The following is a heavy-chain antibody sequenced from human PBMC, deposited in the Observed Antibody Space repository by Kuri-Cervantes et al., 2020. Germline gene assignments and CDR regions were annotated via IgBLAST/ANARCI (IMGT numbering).Heavy chain of an antibody. V-gene: IGHV1-18*01. Sequence: ASVKVSCKASGYTFTSYGISWVRQAPGQGLEWMGWISVYTGYTNYAQKFQGRVTMTTDTSTSTAYMELRSLRSDDTAVYYCARDRSLGVLFTDYWGQGILVTVSS. D-gene: IGHD3-16*01. CDR3: ARDRSLGVLFTDY. J-gene: IGHJ4*02. CDR1: GYTFTSYG. CDR2: ISVYTGYT.